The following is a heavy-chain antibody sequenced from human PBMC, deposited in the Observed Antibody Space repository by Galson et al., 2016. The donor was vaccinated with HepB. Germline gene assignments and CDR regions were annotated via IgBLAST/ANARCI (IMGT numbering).Heavy chain of an antibody. Sequence: SLRLSCAASGFTLSDYSMYWVRQAPGKGLEWVAIIWYDGSDKFYAGSVKGRFTISRDNSKNTMFLQMSDLRVEDTAVYYCARDKGLLTPLWYFDLWGRGTPVTVSS. V-gene: IGHV3-33*01. CDR3: ARDKGLLTPLWYFDL. J-gene: IGHJ2*01. CDR1: GFTLSDYS. D-gene: IGHD2-15*01. CDR2: IWYDGSDK.